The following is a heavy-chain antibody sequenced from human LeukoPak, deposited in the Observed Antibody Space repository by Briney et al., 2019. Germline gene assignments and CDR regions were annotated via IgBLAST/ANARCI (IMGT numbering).Heavy chain of an antibody. CDR1: GDSISSNSAA. Sequence: SQTLSLTCAISGDSISSNSAAWNWIRQSPSRGLEWLGRTYYRSKWYNDYAVSVKSRITINPDTSKNQFSLQLNSVTPEDTAVYYCAREKGKAAARVLNNWFDPWGQGTLVTVSS. D-gene: IGHD6-13*01. CDR3: AREKGKAAARVLNNWFDP. J-gene: IGHJ5*02. V-gene: IGHV6-1*01. CDR2: TYYRSKWYN.